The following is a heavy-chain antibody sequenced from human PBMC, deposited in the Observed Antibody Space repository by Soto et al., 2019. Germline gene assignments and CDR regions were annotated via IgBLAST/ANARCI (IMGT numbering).Heavy chain of an antibody. J-gene: IGHJ6*02. D-gene: IGHD6-6*01. CDR1: GGSISSYY. CDR3: ASGLGIAARQYYYGMDV. Sequence: PSETLSLTCTVSGGSISSYYWSWIRQPPGKGLEWIGYIYYSGSTNYNPSLKSRVTISVDTSKNQFSLKLSSVTAADTAVYYCASGLGIAARQYYYGMDVWGQGTTVTVSS. CDR2: IYYSGST. V-gene: IGHV4-59*01.